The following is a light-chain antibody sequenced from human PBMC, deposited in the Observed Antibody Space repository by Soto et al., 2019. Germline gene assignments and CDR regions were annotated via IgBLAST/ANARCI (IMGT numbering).Light chain of an antibody. CDR2: DVI. CDR1: SSDVGSSNG. V-gene: IGLV2-18*02. J-gene: IGLJ1*01. Sequence: QSALTQPPSVSGSPGQSVTISCTGTSSDVGSSNGGSWYQQPPGTAPKLMIYDVINRPSGVPDRFSGSKSGNTASLTISGLQAEDEADYYCRSYITSSTYVFGAGTKVTVL. CDR3: RSYITSSTYV.